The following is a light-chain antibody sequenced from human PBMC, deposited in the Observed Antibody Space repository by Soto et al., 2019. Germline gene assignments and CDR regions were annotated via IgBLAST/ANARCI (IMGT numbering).Light chain of an antibody. V-gene: IGKV1-6*01. CDR1: QGIRND. CDR2: AAS. J-gene: IGKJ3*01. Sequence: AIQMTQSPSSLSASVGDRVTITCRASQGIRNDLDWFQQKPGKAPKLLIYAASNLQSGVPARVSGSGSGTDFTLNISSLQTEDFATYSCLQKYFYPFTFGPGTKVDIK. CDR3: LQKYFYPFT.